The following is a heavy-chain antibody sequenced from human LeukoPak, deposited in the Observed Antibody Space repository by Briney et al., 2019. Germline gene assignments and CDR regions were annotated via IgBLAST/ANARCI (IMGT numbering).Heavy chain of an antibody. CDR3: ATSLVDCSGGSCYGNWFDP. CDR1: GYTLTELS. Sequence: ASVKVSCKVSGYTLTELSMHWVRQAPGKGLEWMGGFDAEDGETIYAQKFQGRVTMTEDTSTDTAYMELSSLRSEDTAVYYCATSLVDCSGGSCYGNWFDPWGEGTLVTVSS. CDR2: FDAEDGET. V-gene: IGHV1-24*01. D-gene: IGHD2-15*01. J-gene: IGHJ5*02.